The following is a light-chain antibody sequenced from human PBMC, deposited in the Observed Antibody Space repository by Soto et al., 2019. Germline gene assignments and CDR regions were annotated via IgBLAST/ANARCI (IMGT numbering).Light chain of an antibody. V-gene: IGKV1-6*01. CDR3: LQDYNYPWT. CDR1: QGIRNE. Sequence: IQMTQSPSSLSASVGDRVTITCRASQGIRNELGWYQQKPGKAPKFLIYAASSLQSGVPSRFSGSGSGTDFTLTINSLQPEDFATYYCLQDYNYPWTFGQGTKVEVK. CDR2: AAS. J-gene: IGKJ1*01.